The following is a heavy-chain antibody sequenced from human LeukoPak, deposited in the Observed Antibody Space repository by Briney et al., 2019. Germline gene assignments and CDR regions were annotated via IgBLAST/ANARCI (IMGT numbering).Heavy chain of an antibody. CDR1: GGTFSSYA. Sequence: ASVKVSCKASGGTFSSYAISWVRQAPGQGLEWMGRIIPILGIANYAQKFQGRVTITADKSTSTAYMELSSLRSEDTAVYYCAREISIAAAGTIHAYWGQGTLVTVSS. CDR3: AREISIAAAGTIHAY. J-gene: IGHJ4*02. V-gene: IGHV1-69*04. CDR2: IIPILGIA. D-gene: IGHD6-13*01.